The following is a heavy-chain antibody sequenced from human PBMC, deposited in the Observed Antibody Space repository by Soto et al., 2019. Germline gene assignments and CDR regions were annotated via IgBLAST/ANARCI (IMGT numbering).Heavy chain of an antibody. Sequence: GGSLRLSCAASGFTFSSYDMHWVRRATGKGLEWVSAIGTAGDTYYPGSVKGRFTISRENAKNSLYLQMNSLRAEDTAVYYCARASDVEGYSFDYWGQGTLVTVSS. CDR2: IGTAGDT. CDR1: GFTFSSYD. V-gene: IGHV3-13*01. CDR3: ARASDVEGYSFDY. J-gene: IGHJ4*02. D-gene: IGHD3-16*01.